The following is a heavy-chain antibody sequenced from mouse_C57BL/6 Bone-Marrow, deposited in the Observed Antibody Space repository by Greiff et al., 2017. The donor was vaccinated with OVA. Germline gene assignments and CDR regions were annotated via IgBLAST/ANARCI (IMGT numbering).Heavy chain of an antibody. V-gene: IGHV5-6*02. CDR2: ISSGGSYT. Sequence: EVKVVESGGDLVKPGGSLKLSCAASGFTFSSYGMSWVRQTPDKRLEWVATISSGGSYTYYPDSVKGRFPISRDNAKNTLYLQMSSLKSEDTAMYYCERRDCGFAYWGQGTLVTVSA. J-gene: IGHJ3*01. CDR3: ERRDCGFAY. CDR1: GFTFSSYG.